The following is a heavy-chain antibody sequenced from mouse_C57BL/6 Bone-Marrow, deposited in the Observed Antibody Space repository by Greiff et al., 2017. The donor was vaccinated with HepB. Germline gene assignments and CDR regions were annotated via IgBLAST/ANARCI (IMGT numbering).Heavy chain of an antibody. D-gene: IGHD2-5*01. Sequence: QVQLKESGAELARPGASVKLSCKASGYTFTSYGISWVKQRTGQGLEWIGEIYPRSGNTYYNEKFKGKATLTADKSSSTAYMELRSLTSEDSAVYFCARWNYSNNPAWFAYWGQGTLVTVSA. V-gene: IGHV1-81*01. CDR2: IYPRSGNT. J-gene: IGHJ3*01. CDR3: ARWNYSNNPAWFAY. CDR1: GYTFTSYG.